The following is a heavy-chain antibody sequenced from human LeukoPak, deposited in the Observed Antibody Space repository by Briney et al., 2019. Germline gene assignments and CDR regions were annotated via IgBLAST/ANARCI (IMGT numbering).Heavy chain of an antibody. D-gene: IGHD2-15*01. J-gene: IGHJ4*02. CDR1: GYTFTSYA. Sequence: GASVKVSCKASGYTFTSYAMHWVRQAPGQRLEWMGWINAGNGNTKYSQKFQGRVTITRDTSASTAYMELSSLRSEDTAVYYCARDSLGYCSGGSCWDYWGQGTLVTVSS. CDR3: ARDSLGYCSGGSCWDY. CDR2: INAGNGNT. V-gene: IGHV1-3*01.